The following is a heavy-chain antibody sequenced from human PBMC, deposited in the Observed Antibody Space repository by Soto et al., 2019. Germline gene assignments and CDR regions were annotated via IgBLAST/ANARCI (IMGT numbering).Heavy chain of an antibody. CDR3: ARTITMVRRVISFDY. J-gene: IGHJ4*02. Sequence: ASVKVSWKASGYSLSEYYMHWGRQAPGQGVEWMGIINPSGGSTSFAQKFQGRVTMTRDTSTSTVYMELSGLRSEDTAVYYSARTITMVRRVISFDYCGQGTQVTVSS. CDR2: INPSGGST. D-gene: IGHD3-10*01. CDR1: GYSLSEYY. V-gene: IGHV1-46*03.